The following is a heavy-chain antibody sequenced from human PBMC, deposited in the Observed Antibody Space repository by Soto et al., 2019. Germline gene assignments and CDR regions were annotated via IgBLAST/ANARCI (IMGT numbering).Heavy chain of an antibody. CDR2: IYYSGST. D-gene: IGHD6-25*01. CDR1: GGSISSGGYY. Sequence: SETLSLTCTVSGGSISSGGYYWSWIRQHPGKGLEWIGYIYYSGSTYYNPSLKSRVTISVDTSKNQFSLKLSSVTAADTAVYYCARVGAAIGDWFDPWGQGTLVPSPQ. J-gene: IGHJ5*02. CDR3: ARVGAAIGDWFDP. V-gene: IGHV4-31*03.